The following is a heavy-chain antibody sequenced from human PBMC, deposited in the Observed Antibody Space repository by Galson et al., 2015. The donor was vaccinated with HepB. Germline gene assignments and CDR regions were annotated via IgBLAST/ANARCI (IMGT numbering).Heavy chain of an antibody. J-gene: IGHJ6*02. CDR1: GFTVSSNY. V-gene: IGHV3-66*02. CDR3: ARQAVATSGMDV. CDR2: IYSGGST. Sequence: SLRLSCAASGFTVSSNYMSWVRQAPGKGLEWVSVIYSGGSTYYADSVKGRFTISRDNSKNTLYLQMNSLRAEDTAVYYCARQAVATSGMDVWGQGTTVTVSS. D-gene: IGHD5-12*01.